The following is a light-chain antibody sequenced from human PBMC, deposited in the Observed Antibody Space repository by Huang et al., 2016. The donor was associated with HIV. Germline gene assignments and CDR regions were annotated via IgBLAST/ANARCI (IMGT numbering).Light chain of an antibody. CDR3: MQRLEFPWT. CDR2: TLS. V-gene: IGKV2-40*01. CDR1: RRLLHSADGNTY. J-gene: IGKJ3*01. Sequence: DIVMTQAPLSLPVTPGEPASISCRSSRRLLHSADGNTYLDWYLKKPGQSPQLHIYTLSGQASGVPDRFTGNESGTDFTLKISRVEAEDVGIYYCMQRLEFPWTFGPGTKVDIK.